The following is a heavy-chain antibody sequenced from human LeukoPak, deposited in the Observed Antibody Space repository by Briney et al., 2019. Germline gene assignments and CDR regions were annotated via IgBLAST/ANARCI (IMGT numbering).Heavy chain of an antibody. CDR2: ISSSGSTI. CDR3: ARDPGGSGN. Sequence: GGSLRLSCAVSGFTFNNYEMTWVRQAPGKGLECVSYISSSGSTIYYADSVKGRFTISRDNAANSLYLQLNSLRAEDTAVYYCARDPGGSGNWGQGTLVTVSS. CDR1: GFTFNNYE. J-gene: IGHJ4*02. D-gene: IGHD3-10*01. V-gene: IGHV3-48*03.